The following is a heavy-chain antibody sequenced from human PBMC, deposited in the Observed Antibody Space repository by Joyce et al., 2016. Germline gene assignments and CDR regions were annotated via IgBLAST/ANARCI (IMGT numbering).Heavy chain of an antibody. Sequence: QVQLQQSGPGLVKPSGTLSLTCVVLGGSIHTNNWWSGVREPPGKGLAWIGEGYHTGSTDYNPSLKSRVTISVDMSNNQFSLVLTSVTAADTAVYYCATLPTRHYYSGMDVWGQGTTVTVSS. V-gene: IGHV4-4*02. CDR3: ATLPTRHYYSGMDV. J-gene: IGHJ6*02. CDR1: GGSIHTNNW. CDR2: GYHTGST. D-gene: IGHD2-15*01.